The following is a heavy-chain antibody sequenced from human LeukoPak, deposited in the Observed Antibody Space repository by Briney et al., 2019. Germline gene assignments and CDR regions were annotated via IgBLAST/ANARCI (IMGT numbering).Heavy chain of an antibody. V-gene: IGHV3-74*01. J-gene: IGHJ4*02. Sequence: GGSLRLSCAASGFTFSSYWMHWVRQAPGKGLVWVSRINSDGSTTNYADSVKGRFTISRDNAKNTVYLQLNSLRAEDTAAYLCARDYCSGGSCYFEYWGQGTLVTVSS. CDR2: INSDGSTT. CDR1: GFTFSSYW. CDR3: ARDYCSGGSCYFEY. D-gene: IGHD2-15*01.